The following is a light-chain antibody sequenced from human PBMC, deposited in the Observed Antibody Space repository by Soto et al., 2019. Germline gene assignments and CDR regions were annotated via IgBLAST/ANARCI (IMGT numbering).Light chain of an antibody. CDR3: SSYADSNNLL. Sequence: QSALTQPPSASGSPGQSVTISCTGTSSDVGGYKYVPWYQQHPGKAPKLLIYEATQRPSGVPDRFSGSKSGNTASLTVSGLQAEDEADYYCSSYADSNNLLFGGGTKLTVL. J-gene: IGLJ3*02. V-gene: IGLV2-8*01. CDR2: EAT. CDR1: SSDVGGYKY.